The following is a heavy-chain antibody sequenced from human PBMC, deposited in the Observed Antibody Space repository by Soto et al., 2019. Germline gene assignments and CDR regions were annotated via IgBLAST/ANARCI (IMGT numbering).Heavy chain of an antibody. Sequence: ASGTLSLTCTGSGGSIICCDWRWIRQPPGEGLEGVGFIYYSGSTNYNPSLKSRVTISVDTSKNQFSLKLSSVTAADTAVYYCARGNSYSGSYYYYYGMDVWGQGTTVTVSS. J-gene: IGHJ6*02. CDR2: IYYSGST. CDR3: ARGNSYSGSYYYYYGMDV. D-gene: IGHD1-26*01. CDR1: GGSIICCD. V-gene: IGHV4-59*01.